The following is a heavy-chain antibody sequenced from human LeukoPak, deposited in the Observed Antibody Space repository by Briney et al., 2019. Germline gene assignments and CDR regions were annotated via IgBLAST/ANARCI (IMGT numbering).Heavy chain of an antibody. CDR3: ARGSTSDWPLDH. V-gene: IGHV1-3*01. CDR1: GYTFSDYA. J-gene: IGHJ4*02. D-gene: IGHD2-2*01. Sequence: EASVKVSCKASGYTFSDYAVHWVRQASGQRFEWMGWIDAGNGDTRYSQKFQGRVTITRDTSASTAYIELRSLRSEDTAVYYCARGSTSDWPLDHWGQETLVTISS. CDR2: IDAGNGDT.